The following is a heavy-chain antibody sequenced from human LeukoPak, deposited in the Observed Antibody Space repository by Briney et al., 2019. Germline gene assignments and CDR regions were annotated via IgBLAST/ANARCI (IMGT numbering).Heavy chain of an antibody. Sequence: GRSLRLSCAASGFTFSSYGMHWVRQAPGKGLEWVAVIWYDGSNKYYADSVKGRFTISRDNSKNTLYLQMSSLRAEDTAVYYCARDGSWAGYYFDYWGQGTLVTVSS. D-gene: IGHD3-10*01. CDR1: GFTFSSYG. V-gene: IGHV3-33*01. CDR3: ARDGSWAGYYFDY. CDR2: IWYDGSNK. J-gene: IGHJ4*02.